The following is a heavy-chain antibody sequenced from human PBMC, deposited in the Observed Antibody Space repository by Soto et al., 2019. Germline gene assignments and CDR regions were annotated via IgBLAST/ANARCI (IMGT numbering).Heavy chain of an antibody. Sequence: EVQVLESGGDWVQPGGSLRLSWAASGFTIRNYAMSWVRQAPGKALEWVSGISGSSDRTYYADSVKGRFTISKDTSSNTLYLQMNSLRVEDTAVYHCEGSWTWGQGTMVTVSS. CDR1: GFTIRNYA. D-gene: IGHD5-12*01. CDR3: EGSWT. V-gene: IGHV3-23*01. J-gene: IGHJ3*01. CDR2: ISGSSDRT.